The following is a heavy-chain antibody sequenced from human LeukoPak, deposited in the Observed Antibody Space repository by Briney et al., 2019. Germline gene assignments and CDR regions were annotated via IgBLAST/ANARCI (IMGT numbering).Heavy chain of an antibody. D-gene: IGHD6-19*01. J-gene: IGHJ4*02. V-gene: IGHV3-21*01. CDR1: GFTFSSYS. CDR2: ISSSSSYI. Sequence: GGSLRLSCAASGFTFSSYSMNWVRQAPGKGLEWVSSISSSSSYIYYADSVKGRFTISRDNAKNSLYLQMNSLRAEDTAEYYCARDPSGSRGDPIDYWGQGTLVTVSS. CDR3: ARDPSGSRGDPIDY.